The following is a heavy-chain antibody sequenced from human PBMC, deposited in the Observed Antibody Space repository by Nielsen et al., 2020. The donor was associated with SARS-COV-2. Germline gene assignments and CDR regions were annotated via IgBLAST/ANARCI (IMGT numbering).Heavy chain of an antibody. D-gene: IGHD1-20*01. CDR2: INAGNGNT. J-gene: IGHJ6*02. CDR3: ARGDTWNDRYGMDV. Sequence: ASVKVSCKASGYTFTSYAMHWVRQAPGQRLEWMGWINAGNGNTKYSQKFQGRVTITRDTSASTAYMELSSLRSEDTAVYYCARGDTWNDRYGMDVWGQGTTVTVSS. CDR1: GYTFTSYA. V-gene: IGHV1-3*01.